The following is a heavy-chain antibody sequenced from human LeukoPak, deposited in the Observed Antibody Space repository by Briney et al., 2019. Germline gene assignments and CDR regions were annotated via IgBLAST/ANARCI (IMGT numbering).Heavy chain of an antibody. V-gene: IGHV4-59*08. D-gene: IGHD2-8*01. J-gene: IGHJ5*01. CDR3: VLAPNSNWFDF. CDR2: IHYSGSS. CDR1: GDSISSFY. Sequence: SETLSLTCSVSGDSISSFYWNWIRQSPGKGLEWIGNIHYSGSSIYNPSLKSRVTISIDTSRSQFFLKLSSVTAADTAVYYCVLAPNSNWFDFWGQGTLVTVSS.